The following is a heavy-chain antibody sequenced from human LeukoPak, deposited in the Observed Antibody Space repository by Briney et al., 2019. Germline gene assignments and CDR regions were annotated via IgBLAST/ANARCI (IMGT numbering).Heavy chain of an antibody. CDR3: ARGATIFGVVIIYFDY. V-gene: IGHV1-2*04. J-gene: IGHJ4*02. Sequence: GASVKVSCKASGYSLTTYYMHWVRQAPGQGLEWMGWINPNSGGTNYAQKFQGWVTMTRDTSISTAYMELSRLRSDDTAVYYCARGATIFGVVIIYFDYWGQGTLVTVSS. D-gene: IGHD3-3*01. CDR1: GYSLTTYY. CDR2: INPNSGGT.